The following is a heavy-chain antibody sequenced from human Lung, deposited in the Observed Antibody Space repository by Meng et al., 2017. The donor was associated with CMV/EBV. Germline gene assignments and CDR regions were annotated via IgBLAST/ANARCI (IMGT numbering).Heavy chain of an antibody. Sequence: QVQLVKCWAEGKKPGASVKVSFKVSGYTLTEFSMHWVRQAPGKGLEWMGGFDPEAGETIYAQKFQGRATMTEDTSTDTAYMELSSLRSEDTAVYYCAGAGTTGNFDYWGQGTLVTVSS. CDR3: AGAGTTGNFDY. D-gene: IGHD1-7*01. V-gene: IGHV1-24*01. CDR1: GYTLTEFS. J-gene: IGHJ4*02. CDR2: FDPEAGET.